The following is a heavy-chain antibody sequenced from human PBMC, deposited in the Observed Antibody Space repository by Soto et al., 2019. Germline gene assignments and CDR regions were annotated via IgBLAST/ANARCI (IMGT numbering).Heavy chain of an antibody. D-gene: IGHD3-3*01. CDR2: IWYDGSNK. J-gene: IGHJ3*02. Sequence: PGGPLRLSCAASGFTFSSYGMHWVRQAPGKGLEWVAVIWYDGSNKYYADSVKGRFTISRDNSKNTLYLQMNSLRAEDTAVYYCARDPVLRFLEWLSSSDAFDTWGQGTMVTVSS. CDR3: ARDPVLRFLEWLSSSDAFDT. CDR1: GFTFSSYG. V-gene: IGHV3-33*01.